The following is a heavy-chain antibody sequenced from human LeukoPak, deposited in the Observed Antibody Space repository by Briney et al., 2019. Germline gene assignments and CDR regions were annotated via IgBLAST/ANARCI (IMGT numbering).Heavy chain of an antibody. CDR3: ARGTGYNYGSSV. D-gene: IGHD5-18*01. J-gene: IGHJ4*02. V-gene: IGHV4-38-2*02. Sequence: PSETLSLTCTVSGYSISSGYYWGWIRQPPGKGLEWIGSIYHSGSTYNPSLKSRVTISVDRSRNQFSLRLRSVTAADTAVYYCARGTGYNYGSSVWGQGALVTVFS. CDR1: GYSISSGYY. CDR2: IYHSGST.